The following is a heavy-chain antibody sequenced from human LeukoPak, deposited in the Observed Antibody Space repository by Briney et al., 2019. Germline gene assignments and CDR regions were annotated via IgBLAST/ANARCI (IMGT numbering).Heavy chain of an antibody. Sequence: GGSLRLSCAASGFTFRNYVIHWVRQAPGKGLEWVAVTSSDLNVKLYANSVKGRFTISRDNSRSTLYLQMNSLRPEDTAIYYCAREGYYGSGSPPSLYFDYWGQGTLVTVSS. V-gene: IGHV3-30-3*01. CDR3: AREGYYGSGSPPSLYFDY. J-gene: IGHJ4*02. D-gene: IGHD3-10*01. CDR1: GFTFRNYV. CDR2: TSSDLNVK.